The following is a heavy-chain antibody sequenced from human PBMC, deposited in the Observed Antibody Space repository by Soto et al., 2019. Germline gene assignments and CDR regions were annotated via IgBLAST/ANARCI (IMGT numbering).Heavy chain of an antibody. Sequence: QVQLVQSGAEVKMPGASVKVSCKTSGYTFTAYYMYWVRQAPGKGLEWMGSINPSSGDTNYAQNFQGRVTMTRDTSISTAYMELSRLRSDDTAVYYCARDQGSISWDYYYGMDVWGQGTTVTVSS. CDR3: ARDQGSISWDYYYGMDV. CDR1: GYTFTAYY. D-gene: IGHD3-3*02. CDR2: INPSSGDT. J-gene: IGHJ6*02. V-gene: IGHV1-2*02.